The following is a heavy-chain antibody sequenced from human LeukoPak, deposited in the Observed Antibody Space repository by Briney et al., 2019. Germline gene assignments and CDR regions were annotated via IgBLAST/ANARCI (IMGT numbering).Heavy chain of an antibody. V-gene: IGHV3-30*03. CDR2: ISYDGSNK. CDR3: ARRGVAGTWDAVDI. CDR1: GFIFSSYD. J-gene: IGHJ3*02. Sequence: GGSLRLSCAASGFIFSSYDMHWVRQAPGKGLEWVAVISYDGSNKYYADSVKGRFTISRDNSKNTLSLQMNSLRVEDTAVYYCARRGVAGTWDAVDIWGQGTMVTVSS. D-gene: IGHD6-19*01.